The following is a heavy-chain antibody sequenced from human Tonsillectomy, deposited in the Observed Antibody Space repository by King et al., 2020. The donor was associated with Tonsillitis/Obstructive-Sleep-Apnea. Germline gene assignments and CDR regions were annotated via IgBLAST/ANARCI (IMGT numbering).Heavy chain of an antibody. D-gene: IGHD4-11*01. CDR3: ARDRGAWVPTTVATYEPTSIFDY. J-gene: IGHJ4*02. Sequence: VQLVESGAEVKKPGSSVKVSCTASGGTFNSYAINWVRQAPGQGLEWMGGIIPFSGAPYYAQKFQGRLTITADESTSTAYMELSSLRSEDTAVYYCARDRGAWVPTTVATYEPTSIFDYWGQGTLVTVSS. CDR2: IIPFSGAP. V-gene: IGHV1-69*01. CDR1: GGTFNSYA.